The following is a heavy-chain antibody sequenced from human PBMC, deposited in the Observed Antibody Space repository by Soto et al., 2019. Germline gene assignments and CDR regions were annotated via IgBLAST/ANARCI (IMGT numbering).Heavy chain of an antibody. V-gene: IGHV3-72*01. CDR2: IRPKRRDYTT. Sequence: EVQLVESGGDLVQPGGSLRLFCAASGFIFTDHYMDWVRQAPGKGLEWVARIRPKRRDYTTEYAASVRGRFTISRDDSQNSVHLQMNSLKIEDTAIYYCARASADSRYYNYLSSWCQWTTVTVSS. CDR1: GFIFTDHY. J-gene: IGHJ3*01. CDR3: ARASADSRYYNYLSS. D-gene: IGHD3-10*01.